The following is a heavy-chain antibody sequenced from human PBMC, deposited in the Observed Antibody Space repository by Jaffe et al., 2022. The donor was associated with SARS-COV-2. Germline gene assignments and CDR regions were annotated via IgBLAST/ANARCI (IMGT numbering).Heavy chain of an antibody. CDR1: GFTFSNAW. J-gene: IGHJ4*02. D-gene: IGHD3-10*01. CDR3: SGSGSYYTFDY. CDR2: IKSKTDGGTT. V-gene: IGHV3-15*01. Sequence: EVQLVESGGGLVKPGGSLRLSCAASGFTFSNAWMSWVRQAPGKGLEWVGRIKSKTDGGTTDYAAPVKGRFTISRDDSKNTLYLQMNSLKTEDTAVYYCSGSGSYYTFDYWGQGTLVTVSS.